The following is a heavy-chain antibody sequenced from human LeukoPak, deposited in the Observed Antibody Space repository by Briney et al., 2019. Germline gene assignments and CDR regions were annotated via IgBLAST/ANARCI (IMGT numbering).Heavy chain of an antibody. CDR1: GFSFNDYW. Sequence: PGGSLRLSCAASGFSFNDYWMSWVRQAPGKGLEWVAIINNNGSEKYYVDSVKGRFTISRDNAKNSLYLQMNSLRAEDTAVYYCARRRGDVWGQGTTVTVSS. CDR3: ARRRGDV. J-gene: IGHJ6*02. V-gene: IGHV3-7*04. D-gene: IGHD3-10*01. CDR2: INNNGSEK.